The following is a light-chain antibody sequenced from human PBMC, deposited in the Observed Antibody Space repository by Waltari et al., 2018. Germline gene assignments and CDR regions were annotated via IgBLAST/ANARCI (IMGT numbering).Light chain of an antibody. V-gene: IGLV4-69*01. CDR2: VNSDGSH. J-gene: IGLJ3*02. CDR3: QTGGHGTWV. CDR1: SGHSSNV. Sequence: QLVLTQSPSASASLGASVKLTCTLSSGHSSNVIAWLQQQPEKGPRYLMKVNSDGSHNKGDGIPVRFSGSSSGAGRYLTISSLQSEDEADYYCQTGGHGTWVFGGGTKLTVL.